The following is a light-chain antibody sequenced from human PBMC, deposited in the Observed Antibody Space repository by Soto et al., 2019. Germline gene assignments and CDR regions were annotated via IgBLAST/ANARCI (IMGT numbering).Light chain of an antibody. V-gene: IGKV3D-20*02. CDR3: PQRSNWQVT. Sequence: IVLTQSPGTLSLSPGERATLSCRASQSVSNNYLAWYQQKPGQAPRLLIYGASSRATGIPDRFSGSGSGTDFNLTISRLEPEDFAVYYCPQRSNWQVTVGQGIRREIK. J-gene: IGKJ5*01. CDR1: QSVSNNY. CDR2: GAS.